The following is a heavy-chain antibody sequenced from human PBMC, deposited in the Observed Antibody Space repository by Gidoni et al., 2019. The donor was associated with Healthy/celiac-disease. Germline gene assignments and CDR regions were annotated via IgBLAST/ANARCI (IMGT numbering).Heavy chain of an antibody. V-gene: IGHV4-39*01. J-gene: IGHJ6*02. CDR3: ARHAVAFGVVYV. Sequence: QLHLQEACPGLVKPSATLSLTCTVSGFSISSSSYYWGWIRQPRGKGLEWIGSIYYSGSTYYNPSLRSRVTVSVDTSKNQFSLKLSSVTAADTAVYYCARHAVAFGVVYVWGQGTTVTVSS. CDR1: GFSISSSSYY. D-gene: IGHD3-3*01. CDR2: IYYSGST.